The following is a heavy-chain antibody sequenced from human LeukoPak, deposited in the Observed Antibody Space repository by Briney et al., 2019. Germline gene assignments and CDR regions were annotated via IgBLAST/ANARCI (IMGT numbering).Heavy chain of an antibody. CDR3: GTHAGRTGSDG. Sequence: GGSLRLSCATSGSIFSGYYMSWIRQAPGKGLEWVSYISGSGNDISYADSVKGRFTISRDNAKGSLYLQMNSLRAADTAVYYCGTHAGRTGSDGWGQGTLVTVSS. D-gene: IGHD3/OR15-3a*01. V-gene: IGHV3-11*01. CDR1: GSIFSGYY. CDR2: ISGSGNDI. J-gene: IGHJ4*02.